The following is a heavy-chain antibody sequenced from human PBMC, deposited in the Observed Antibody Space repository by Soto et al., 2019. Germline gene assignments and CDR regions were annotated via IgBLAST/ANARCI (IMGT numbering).Heavy chain of an antibody. Sequence: QVQLVESGGGVVQPGRSLRLSCAASGFTFSSYAMHWVRQAPGKGLEWVAVISYDGSNKYYADSVKGRFTISRDNSKNALCLQMNSLRAEDTAVYYCARDRAGLRYFDWLAFASYGMGVWGQGTTVTVSS. V-gene: IGHV3-30-3*01. CDR1: GFTFSSYA. CDR2: ISYDGSNK. J-gene: IGHJ6*02. D-gene: IGHD3-9*01. CDR3: ARDRAGLRYFDWLAFASYGMGV.